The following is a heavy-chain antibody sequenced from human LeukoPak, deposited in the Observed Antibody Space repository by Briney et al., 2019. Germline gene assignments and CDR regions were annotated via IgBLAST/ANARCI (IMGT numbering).Heavy chain of an antibody. CDR2: INPNSGGT. D-gene: IGHD3-10*01. Sequence: ASVKVSCKASGYTFTGYYMHWVRQAPGQGLEWMGWINPNSGGTNYAQKFQGRVTMTRDTSISTAYMELSRLRSDDTAVYYCARGLELWFGDSPPGYWGQGTLVTVSS. V-gene: IGHV1-2*02. CDR3: ARGLELWFGDSPPGY. J-gene: IGHJ4*02. CDR1: GYTFTGYY.